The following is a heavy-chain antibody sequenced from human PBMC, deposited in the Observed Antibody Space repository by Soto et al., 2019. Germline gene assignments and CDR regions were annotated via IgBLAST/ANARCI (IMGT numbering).Heavy chain of an antibody. J-gene: IGHJ6*03. D-gene: IGHD6-19*01. CDR2: IDGDGSTT. Sequence: EVQLVESGGGLVQPGGSLRLSCAVSGFTFSNYWVHWVRQAPGKGLVWVSRIDGDGSTTNYADSVKGRFTSSRDNAKNTVYLQMTSLKAEYSAVYYCARAPSSRIAVAGNHHMDVWGKGTTVTVSS. CDR1: GFTFSNYW. CDR3: ARAPSSRIAVAGNHHMDV. V-gene: IGHV3-74*01.